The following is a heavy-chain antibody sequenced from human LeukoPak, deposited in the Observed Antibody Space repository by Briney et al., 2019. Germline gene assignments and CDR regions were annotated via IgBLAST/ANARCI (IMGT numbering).Heavy chain of an antibody. V-gene: IGHV4-39*07. Sequence: SETLSLTCTVSGGSISSSSYYWGWIRQPPGKGLEWIGSIYYSGSTYYNPSLKSRVTISVDTSKNQFSLKLSSVTAADTAVYYCARGRPVGLMVYAPFDYWGQGTLVTVSS. CDR3: ARGRPVGLMVYAPFDY. D-gene: IGHD2-8*01. CDR1: GGSISSSSYY. J-gene: IGHJ4*02. CDR2: IYYSGST.